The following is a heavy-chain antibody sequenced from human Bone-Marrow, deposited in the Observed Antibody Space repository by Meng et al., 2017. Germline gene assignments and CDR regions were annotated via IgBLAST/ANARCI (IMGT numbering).Heavy chain of an antibody. CDR1: GFTFSSYA. CDR3: ARAYYYDSSGYHAP. D-gene: IGHD3-22*01. CDR2: ISASGGST. V-gene: IGHV3-23*01. J-gene: IGHJ5*02. Sequence: GESLKISCAASGFTFSSYAMSWVRQAPGKGLEWVSTISASGGSTYYTDSVKGRFTISRDNAKNSLYLQMNSLRAEDTAVYYCARAYYYDSSGYHAPWGQGTLVTVSS.